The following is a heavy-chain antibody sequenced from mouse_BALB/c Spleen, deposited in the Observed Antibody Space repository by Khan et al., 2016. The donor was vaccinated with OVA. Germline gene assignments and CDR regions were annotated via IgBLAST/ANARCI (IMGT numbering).Heavy chain of an antibody. CDR3: TRGGYGSPFAY. CDR1: GYTFTSFY. Sequence: VQLQQSGAKLVKPGASVKLSCKASGYTFTSFYIYWVKQRPGQGLEGVGEINPSNGVTNFNEKFKSKATLTVDKSSSTAYMQLSSLTSEDSAVYDCTRGGYGSPFAYWGQGTLVTVS. D-gene: IGHD1-1*01. J-gene: IGHJ3*01. CDR2: INPSNGVT. V-gene: IGHV1S81*02.